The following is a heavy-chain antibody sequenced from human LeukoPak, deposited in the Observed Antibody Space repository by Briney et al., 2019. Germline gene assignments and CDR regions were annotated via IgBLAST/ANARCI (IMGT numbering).Heavy chain of an antibody. Sequence: GGSLRLCCAASGFRFSSYAMQWVRQAPGKGMESVAVISSDGSNKYYADSVKGRFTISRDNPKNTLFLQMDSLRADDTAVYYCAKDLAYFDSGDGFDCWGQGTLVTVSS. D-gene: IGHD3-10*01. V-gene: IGHV3-30*18. CDR2: ISSDGSNK. CDR1: GFRFSSYA. J-gene: IGHJ4*02. CDR3: AKDLAYFDSGDGFDC.